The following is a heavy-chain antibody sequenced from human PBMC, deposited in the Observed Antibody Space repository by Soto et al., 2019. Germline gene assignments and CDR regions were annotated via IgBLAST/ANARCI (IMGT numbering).Heavy chain of an antibody. D-gene: IGHD6-19*01. J-gene: IGHJ5*02. CDR3: ARGVAETDFYPWANWFDL. CDR1: GGSISSFY. V-gene: IGHV4-4*07. Sequence: SETLSLTCNVSGGSISSFYWTWIRQPAGGRLEWIGRVYDSGSSNYNPSLKTRITMSLHRSRSQYSLSLYSVIAADTAVYYCARGVAETDFYPWANWFDLWGQGIQVTVSS. CDR2: VYDSGSS.